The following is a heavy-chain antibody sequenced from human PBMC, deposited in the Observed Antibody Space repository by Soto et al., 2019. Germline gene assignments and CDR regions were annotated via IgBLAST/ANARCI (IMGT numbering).Heavy chain of an antibody. D-gene: IGHD3-10*01. J-gene: IGHJ6*02. CDR3: AKDLTMVRLPGEDV. CDR1: GFTFSSYG. CDR2: ISYDGSNK. Sequence: GGSLRLSCAASGFTFSSYGMHWVRQAPGKGLEWVAVISYDGSNKYYADSVKGRFTISRDNSKNTLYLQMNSLRAEDTAVYYCAKDLTMVRLPGEDVWGQGTTVTVSS. V-gene: IGHV3-30*18.